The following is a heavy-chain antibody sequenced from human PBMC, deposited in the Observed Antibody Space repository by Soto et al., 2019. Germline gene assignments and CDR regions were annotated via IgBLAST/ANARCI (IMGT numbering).Heavy chain of an antibody. V-gene: IGHV4-39*01. D-gene: IGHD1-20*01. CDR1: GASISGSYYY. J-gene: IGHJ4*02. Sequence: SETLSLTCAVSGASISGSYYYWAWLRQSPGKGPEWIGSVFYTGFTSYNPSLESRVSVSVDTSKSRFSLKLSAVTAADTAVYYCATSQKGYNWNYFDHWGQGALVTVSS. CDR3: ATSQKGYNWNYFDH. CDR2: VFYTGFT.